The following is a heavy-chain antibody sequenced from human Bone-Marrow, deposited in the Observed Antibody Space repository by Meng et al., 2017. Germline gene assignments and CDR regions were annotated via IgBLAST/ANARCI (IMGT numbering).Heavy chain of an antibody. J-gene: IGHJ4*02. Sequence: GGSLRLSCAASGFTFSSYWMSWVRQAPGKGLEWVANIKQEGSEKYYVDSVKGRFTISRDNAKNSLYLQMNSLRAEDTAVYYCAREGGSYYDSSGYRYFDYWGQGTLVTVSS. CDR3: AREGGSYYDSSGYRYFDY. D-gene: IGHD3-22*01. CDR1: GFTFSSYW. V-gene: IGHV3-7*01. CDR2: IKQEGSEK.